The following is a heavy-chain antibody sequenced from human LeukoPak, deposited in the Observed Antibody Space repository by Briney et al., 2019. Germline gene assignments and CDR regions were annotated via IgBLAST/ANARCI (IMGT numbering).Heavy chain of an antibody. CDR2: MNQDGTTK. V-gene: IGHV3-7*01. CDR3: ARDRGYSAFDY. D-gene: IGHD1-1*01. CDR1: EFSFSSSW. Sequence: PGGSLRLSCVASEFSFSSSWMSWVRQAPGKGLEWVANMNQDGTTKNYVDSVKGRFTISRDNAKNSLYLHMNSLRTEDTAVYCCARDRGYSAFDYWGQGTLVTVSS. J-gene: IGHJ4*02.